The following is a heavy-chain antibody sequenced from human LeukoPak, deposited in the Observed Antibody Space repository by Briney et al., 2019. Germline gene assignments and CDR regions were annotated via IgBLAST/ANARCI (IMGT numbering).Heavy chain of an antibody. CDR2: IYNGGDT. Sequence: AGGSLRLSCAASGFTFSSYGMRWVRQAPGKGLEWVSVIYNGGDTYYADSVKGRFTISRDNSKNTLYLQMNNLRAEDNAVYYCARDIGGIFDSWGQGTLVTVSS. J-gene: IGHJ4*02. CDR3: ARDIGGIFDS. CDR1: GFTFSSYG. V-gene: IGHV3-53*01. D-gene: IGHD1-26*01.